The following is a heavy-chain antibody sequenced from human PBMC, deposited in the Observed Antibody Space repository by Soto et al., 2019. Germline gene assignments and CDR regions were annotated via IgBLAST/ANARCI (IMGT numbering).Heavy chain of an antibody. CDR1: GGSISSSSYY. CDR2: IYYSGST. Sequence: PSETLSLTCTVSGGSISSSSYYWGWIRQPPGKGLEWIGSIYYSGSTNYNPSLKSRVTISVDTSKNQFSLKLSSVTAADTAVYYCASRYSSAFDIWGQGTMVTVSS. V-gene: IGHV4-39*07. CDR3: ASRYSSAFDI. D-gene: IGHD6-13*01. J-gene: IGHJ3*02.